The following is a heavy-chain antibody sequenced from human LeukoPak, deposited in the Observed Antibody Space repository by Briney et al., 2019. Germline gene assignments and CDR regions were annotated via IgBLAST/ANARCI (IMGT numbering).Heavy chain of an antibody. CDR2: ISGSGGST. V-gene: IGHV3-23*01. CDR1: GFTFSSYA. CDR3: AKSDYYDSSGCFDY. Sequence: PGGSLRLSCAASGFTFSSYAMSWVRQAPGKGLEWGSAISGSGGSTYYADSVKGRFTISRDNSKNTLYLQMNSLRAEDTAVYYCAKSDYYDSSGCFDYWGQGTLVTVSS. J-gene: IGHJ4*02. D-gene: IGHD3-22*01.